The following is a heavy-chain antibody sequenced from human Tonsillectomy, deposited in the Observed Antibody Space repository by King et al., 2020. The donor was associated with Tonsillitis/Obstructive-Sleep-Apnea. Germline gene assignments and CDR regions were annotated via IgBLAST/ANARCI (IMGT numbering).Heavy chain of an antibody. CDR3: ARGGGVYNWFDP. D-gene: IGHD5/OR15-5a*01. Sequence: QLVQSGTEVKKPGSSVKVSCKASGGTFSSYAINWVRQAPGQGLEWMGEIIPILGIANYAQKFQGRVTITADKSTSTAYMELSSLRSEDTAVDYCARGGGVYNWFDPWGQGTLVTVSS. J-gene: IGHJ5*02. CDR1: GGTFSSYA. CDR2: IIPILGIA. V-gene: IGHV1-69*10.